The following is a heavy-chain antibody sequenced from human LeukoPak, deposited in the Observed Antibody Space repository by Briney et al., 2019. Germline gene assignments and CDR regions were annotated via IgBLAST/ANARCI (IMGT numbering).Heavy chain of an antibody. J-gene: IGHJ6*03. D-gene: IGHD4-23*01. CDR2: INPKSGGT. V-gene: IGHV1-2*06. Sequence: ASVKVSCKASGYTFTGYYMHWVRQAPGQGLEWMGRINPKSGGTNYAQNFQGRVTMTRGTSIRTAYMELSRLRSDDTAVYYCARPTGGSSPAYYYYMDVWGKGTTVTVSS. CDR3: ARPTGGSSPAYYYYMDV. CDR1: GYTFTGYY.